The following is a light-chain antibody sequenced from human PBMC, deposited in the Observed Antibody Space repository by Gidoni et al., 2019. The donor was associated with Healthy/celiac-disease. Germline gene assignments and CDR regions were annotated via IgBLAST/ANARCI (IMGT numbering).Light chain of an antibody. CDR3: QQSYSTPWT. Sequence: DIQMTQSPSSLSASVGDRVTITCRASQSISSYLNWYQQKPGKAPKLLIYAASSLQSGVPSRFSCSGSGTDFTLTISSLQPEDFATYDCQQSYSTPWTFGQXTKVEIK. CDR1: QSISSY. V-gene: IGKV1-39*01. J-gene: IGKJ1*01. CDR2: AAS.